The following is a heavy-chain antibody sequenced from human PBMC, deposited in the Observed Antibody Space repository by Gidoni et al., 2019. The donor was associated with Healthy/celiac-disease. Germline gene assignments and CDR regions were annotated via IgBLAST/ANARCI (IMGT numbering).Heavy chain of an antibody. CDR1: GVTVSSNA. D-gene: IGHD3-10*01. Sequence: EVKLLESGGGLVQPGGSLRLSCAASGVTVSSNAMGGVRQAPGKGLDCVSAISGSGGSTYYADSVKGRFTISRDNSKNTLYLQMNSLRAEDTAVYYCAKDSVGSGSPYYFDYWGQGTLVTVSS. J-gene: IGHJ4*02. V-gene: IGHV3-23*01. CDR3: AKDSVGSGSPYYFDY. CDR2: ISGSGGST.